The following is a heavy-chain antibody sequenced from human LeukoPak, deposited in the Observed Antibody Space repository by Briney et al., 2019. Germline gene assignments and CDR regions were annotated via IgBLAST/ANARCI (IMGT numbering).Heavy chain of an antibody. V-gene: IGHV1-24*01. J-gene: IGHJ4*02. D-gene: IGHD4-17*01. Sequence: ASVKVSCKVSGPSLTDLSLHWVRQAPGKGLEWRGGFEVGDGETIYAQKFQGRVTMTEDIFTDTAYMELSSLRSEDTAVYYCAARRWAYGTRYYFDWWGQGTLVTVSS. CDR3: AARRWAYGTRYYFDW. CDR1: GPSLTDLS. CDR2: FEVGDGET.